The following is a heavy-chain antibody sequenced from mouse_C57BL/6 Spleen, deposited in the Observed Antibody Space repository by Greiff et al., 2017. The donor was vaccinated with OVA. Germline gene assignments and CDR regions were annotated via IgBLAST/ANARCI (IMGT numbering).Heavy chain of an antibody. D-gene: IGHD2-5*01. J-gene: IGHJ3*01. Sequence: EVQVVESGGGLVKPGGSLKLSCAASGFTFSSYAMSWVRQTPEKRLEWVATISDGGSYTYYPDNVKGRFTISRDNAKNNLYLQMSHLKSEDTAMYYCARDDYSNRGATWGQGTLVTVSA. CDR3: ARDDYSNRGAT. CDR2: ISDGGSYT. CDR1: GFTFSSYA. V-gene: IGHV5-4*01.